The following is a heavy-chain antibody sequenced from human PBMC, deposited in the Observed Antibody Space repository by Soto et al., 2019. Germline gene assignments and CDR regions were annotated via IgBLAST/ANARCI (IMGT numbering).Heavy chain of an antibody. V-gene: IGHV3-23*01. CDR1: GFTFSNCV. Sequence: EVHLLESGGVLVQPGASLRLSCETSGFTFSNCVMTWVRQAPGKGLEWVSVITKTGDTDYADSAKGRFTISRDNSKNTVYLQMNSLRAEDTAVYYCAKGLLNGRWYAADWGQGTLVTVSS. D-gene: IGHD6-13*01. CDR3: AKGLLNGRWYAAD. CDR2: ITKTGDT. J-gene: IGHJ4*02.